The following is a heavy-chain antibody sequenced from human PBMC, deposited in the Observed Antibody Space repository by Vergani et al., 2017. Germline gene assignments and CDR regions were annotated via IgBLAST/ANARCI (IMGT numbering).Heavy chain of an antibody. CDR1: GFTFSSYG. V-gene: IGHV3-33*01. D-gene: IGHD3-22*01. CDR2: IWYDGSNK. J-gene: IGHJ4*02. CDR3: ARDYHYYDSSCYYWGYFDY. Sequence: QVQLVESGGGVVQPGRSLRLSCAASGFTFSSYGMHWVRQAPGKGLEWVAVIWYDGSNKYYADSVKGRFTISRDNSKNTLYLQMNSLRAEDTAVYYCARDYHYYDSSCYYWGYFDYWGQGTLVTVSS.